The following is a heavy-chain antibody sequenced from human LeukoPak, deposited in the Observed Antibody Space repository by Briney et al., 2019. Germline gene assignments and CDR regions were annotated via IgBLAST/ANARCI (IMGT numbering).Heavy chain of an antibody. J-gene: IGHJ4*02. CDR1: GYTFTGYY. Sequence: ASVKVSCKASGYTFTGYYMHWVRQAPGQGLEWMGWINPNSGGTNYAQKFRGRVTMTRDTSISTAYMELSRLRSDDTAVYYCARDYYDSSGPDYWGQGTLVTVSS. CDR3: ARDYYDSSGPDY. V-gene: IGHV1-2*02. CDR2: INPNSGGT. D-gene: IGHD3-22*01.